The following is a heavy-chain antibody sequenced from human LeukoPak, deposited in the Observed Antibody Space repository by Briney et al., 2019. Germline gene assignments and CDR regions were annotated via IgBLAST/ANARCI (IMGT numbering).Heavy chain of an antibody. CDR2: ISSSSSYI. V-gene: IGHV3-21*01. Sequence: GGSLRLSCTASGFIFTSFAMNWVRQAPGKGLEWVSSISSSSSYIYYADSVKGRFTISRDNAKNSLYLQMNSLRAEDTAVYYCAREEFHCSGGSCYSSPNVYWGQGTLVTVSS. CDR3: AREEFHCSGGSCYSSPNVY. D-gene: IGHD2-15*01. J-gene: IGHJ4*02. CDR1: GFIFTSFA.